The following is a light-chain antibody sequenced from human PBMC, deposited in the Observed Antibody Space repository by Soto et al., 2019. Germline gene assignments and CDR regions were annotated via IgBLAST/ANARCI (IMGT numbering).Light chain of an antibody. CDR2: AAS. Sequence: EIVMTQSPGTLSVSLGERATLSCRASQSVSSNLAWYQQKRGQAPRLLIFAASTRATGIPARFSGSGSGTEFTLTISSLQSEDFAVYYCQQYNNWPPWTFGQGTKVEIK. J-gene: IGKJ1*01. CDR3: QQYNNWPPWT. V-gene: IGKV3-15*01. CDR1: QSVSSN.